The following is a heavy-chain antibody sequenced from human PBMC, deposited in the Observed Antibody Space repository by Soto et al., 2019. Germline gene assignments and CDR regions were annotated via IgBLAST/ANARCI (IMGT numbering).Heavy chain of an antibody. CDR2: INAGNGNT. CDR1: GYIFTSYA. J-gene: IGHJ4*02. CDR3: ATQAYYFDSSGYTDY. V-gene: IGHV1-3*01. Sequence: ASVKVSCKASGYIFTSYAIHWVRQAPGQRLEWMGWINAGNGNTKYSQKFQGRVTITRDTSATTAYMELSSLRSEDTAVYYCATQAYYFDSSGYTDYWGQGTLVTV. D-gene: IGHD3-22*01.